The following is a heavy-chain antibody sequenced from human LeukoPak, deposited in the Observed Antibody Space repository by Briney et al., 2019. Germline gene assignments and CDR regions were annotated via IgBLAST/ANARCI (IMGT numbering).Heavy chain of an antibody. V-gene: IGHV3-21*01. CDR1: GFTFSSYS. J-gene: IGHJ4*02. CDR3: ARDQAAGTFDY. Sequence: GSLRLSCAASGFTFSSYSMNWVRQAPGKGLEWVSSISSSSPYIYYADSVKGRFTISRDNAKNSLYLQMNSLRAEDTAVYYCARDQAAGTFDYLGQGTLVTVSS. CDR2: ISSSSPYI. D-gene: IGHD6-13*01.